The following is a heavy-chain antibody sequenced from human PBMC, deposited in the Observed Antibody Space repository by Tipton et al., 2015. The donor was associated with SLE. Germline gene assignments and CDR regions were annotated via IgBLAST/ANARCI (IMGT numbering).Heavy chain of an antibody. V-gene: IGHV4-39*01. Sequence: TLSLTCTVSGAXXXXDXXXXXXIRQPPGKGLEWIGGITFSWDTSYTPSYTPSLRSRVTISADTSKNQFSLKLSAVTASDTAVYFCXGXXYDIDYFQFXGQGTLVTVSS. CDR3: XGXXYDIDYFQF. J-gene: IGHJ4*02. CDR1: GAXXXXDXXX. CDR2: ITFSWDT. D-gene: IGHD3-9*01.